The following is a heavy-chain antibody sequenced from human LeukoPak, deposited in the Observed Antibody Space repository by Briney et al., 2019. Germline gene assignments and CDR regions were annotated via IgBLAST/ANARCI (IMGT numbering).Heavy chain of an antibody. J-gene: IGHJ4*02. V-gene: IGHV4-34*01. CDR2: INHSGST. CDR3: ARGRYSSRNLDY. CDR1: GYSISSGYY. D-gene: IGHD6-13*01. Sequence: PSETLSLTCDVSGYSISSGYYWSWIRQPPGKGLEWIGEINHSGSTNYNPSLKSRVTISVDTSKNQFSLKLSSVTAADTAVYYCARGRYSSRNLDYWGQGTLVTVSS.